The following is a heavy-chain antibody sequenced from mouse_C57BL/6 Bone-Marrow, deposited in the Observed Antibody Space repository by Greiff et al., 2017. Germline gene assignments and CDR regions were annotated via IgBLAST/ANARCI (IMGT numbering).Heavy chain of an antibody. CDR1: GYTFTSYW. D-gene: IGHD2-1*01. J-gene: IGHJ1*03. CDR2: IDPSDSET. V-gene: IGHV1-52*01. CDR3: ARPLYGNYGGYFDV. Sequence: QVQLQQPGAELVRPGSSVKLSCKASGYTFTSYWMHWVKQRPIQGLEWIGNIDPSDSETHYNQKFKDKATLTVDKSSSTAYMQLSSLTSEDSAVYYCARPLYGNYGGYFDVWGTGTTVTVSS.